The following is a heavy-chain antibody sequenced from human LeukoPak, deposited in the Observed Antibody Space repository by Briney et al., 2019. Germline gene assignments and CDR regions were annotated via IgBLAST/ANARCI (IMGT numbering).Heavy chain of an antibody. J-gene: IGHJ4*02. CDR3: ARGYSQTDLDY. V-gene: IGHV1-8*03. CDR2: MNPNSGNT. Sequence: GSVKVSCKASGYTFTRYGISSVRQAAGQGGECMGWMNPNSGNTGYAQKFQGRVTITRNTSISTAYMELSSLRSEDTAVYYCARGYSQTDLDYWGQGTLVTVSS. D-gene: IGHD4-11*01. CDR1: GYTFTRYG.